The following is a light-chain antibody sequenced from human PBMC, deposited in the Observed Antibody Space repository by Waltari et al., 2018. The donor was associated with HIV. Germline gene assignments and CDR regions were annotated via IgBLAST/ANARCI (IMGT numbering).Light chain of an antibody. J-gene: IGLJ3*02. CDR3: CSYAGSYTWL. CDR1: SSDIGGHKY. Sequence: QSALTQPRSVSGSPGQSVTISCTGTSSDIGGHKYVSWYQQYPGKTPKVVSYHVSERPAGVPDRFSGSKSGNTASVSISGRQAGDEADYYCCSYAGSYTWLFGGGTKLTVL. CDR2: HVS. V-gene: IGLV2-11*01.